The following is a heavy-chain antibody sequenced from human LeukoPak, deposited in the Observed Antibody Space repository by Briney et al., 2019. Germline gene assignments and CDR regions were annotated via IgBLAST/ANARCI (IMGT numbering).Heavy chain of an antibody. CDR2: INHSGST. CDR3: ARASYDFWSGYYTQGFDP. CDR1: GGSFSGYY. V-gene: IGHV4-34*01. J-gene: IGHJ5*02. Sequence: SQTLSLTCAVYGGSFSGYYWSWIRQPPGKGLEWIGEINHSGSTNYNPSLKSRVTISVDTSKNQFSLKLSSVTAADTAVYYCARASYDFWSGYYTQGFDPWGQGTLVTVSS. D-gene: IGHD3-3*01.